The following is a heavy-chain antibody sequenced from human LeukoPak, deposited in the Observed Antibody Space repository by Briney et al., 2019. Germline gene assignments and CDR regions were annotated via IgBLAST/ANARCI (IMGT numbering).Heavy chain of an antibody. Sequence: GGSLRLSCAASGFTFSSYSMNWVRQAPGKGLEWVSSISSSSSYIYYADSVKGRFTISTDNAKNSLYLQMNSLRAEDTAVYYCARDIALYRYGSNFDYWGQGTLVTVSS. CDR3: ARDIALYRYGSNFDY. V-gene: IGHV3-21*01. CDR1: GFTFSSYS. J-gene: IGHJ4*02. CDR2: ISSSSSYI. D-gene: IGHD5-18*01.